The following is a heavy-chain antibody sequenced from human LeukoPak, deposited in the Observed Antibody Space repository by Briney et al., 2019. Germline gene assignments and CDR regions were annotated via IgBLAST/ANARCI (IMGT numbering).Heavy chain of an antibody. D-gene: IGHD5-24*01. CDR3: ARDLGRDGYKIVGAFAY. CDR1: GFTFSSYS. V-gene: IGHV3-21*01. J-gene: IGHJ4*02. Sequence: GGSLRLSCAVSGFTFSSYSMNWVRQAPGKGLEWVSSISSSSSYIYYADSVKGRFTISRDNAKNSLYLQLNSLRAEDTAVYYCARDLGRDGYKIVGAFAYWGQGTLVTVSS. CDR2: ISSSSSYI.